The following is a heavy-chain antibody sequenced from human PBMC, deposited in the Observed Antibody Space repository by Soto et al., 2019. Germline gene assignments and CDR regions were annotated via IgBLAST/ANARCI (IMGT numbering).Heavy chain of an antibody. V-gene: IGHV1-3*01. CDR2: INAGNGNT. CDR1: GYTFTSYA. J-gene: IGHJ6*02. CDR3: ASSYSNYALIDYYYYGMDV. Sequence: GASVKVSCTASGYTFTSYARHWVRQAPGQRLEWMGWINAGNGNTKYSQKFQGRVTITRDTSASTAYMELSSLRSEDTAVYYCASSYSNYALIDYYYYGMDVWGQGTTVTVSS. D-gene: IGHD4-4*01.